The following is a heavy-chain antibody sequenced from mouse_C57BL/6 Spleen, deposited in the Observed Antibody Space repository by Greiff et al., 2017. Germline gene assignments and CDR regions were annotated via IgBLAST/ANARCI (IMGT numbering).Heavy chain of an antibody. D-gene: IGHD1-1*01. J-gene: IGHJ1*03. CDR2: ISSGGSYT. CDR3: ARLGTTVWYFDV. Sequence: EVKLMESGGDLVKPGGSLKLSCAASGFTFSSYGMSWVRQTPDKRLEWVATISSGGSYTYYPDSVKGRFTISRDNAKNTLYLQMSSLKSEDTAMYYCARLGTTVWYFDVWGTGTTVTVSS. V-gene: IGHV5-6*01. CDR1: GFTFSSYG.